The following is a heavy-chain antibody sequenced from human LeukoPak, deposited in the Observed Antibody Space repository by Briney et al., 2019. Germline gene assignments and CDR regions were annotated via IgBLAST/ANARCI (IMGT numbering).Heavy chain of an antibody. V-gene: IGHV4-4*02. CDR3: TREDRPFCPFAY. CDR2: ISHDGTT. J-gene: IGHJ4*02. Sequence: KSSETLSLTCGVSGGSIDITNYWSRVRQAPGKGLEWIGEISHDGTTNHNPSLRSRVAMSLDRANNQFSLSLTSVTAADTAVYYCTREDRPFCPFAYWGQGVLVTVSS. CDR1: GGSIDITNY. D-gene: IGHD3-22*01.